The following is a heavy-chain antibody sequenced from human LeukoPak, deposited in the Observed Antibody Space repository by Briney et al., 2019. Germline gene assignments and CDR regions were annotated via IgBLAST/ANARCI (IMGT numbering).Heavy chain of an antibody. V-gene: IGHV3-23*01. CDR1: GFIFSSYG. Sequence: GGTLRLSCAASGFIFSSYGMSWVRQAPGKGLEWVSAISGSGGSTYYADSVKGRFTISRDNSKNTLYLQMNSLRAEDTAVYYCAKVPQMTTVTHLDYWGQGTLVTVSS. CDR2: ISGSGGST. D-gene: IGHD4-17*01. J-gene: IGHJ4*02. CDR3: AKVPQMTTVTHLDY.